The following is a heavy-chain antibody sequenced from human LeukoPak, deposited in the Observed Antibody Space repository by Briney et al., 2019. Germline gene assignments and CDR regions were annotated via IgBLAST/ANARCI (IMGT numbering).Heavy chain of an antibody. Sequence: PSETLSLTCTVSGGSIRSNYWSWIRQPAGKGLEWIGRIYTSGSTNYNPSLKSRVTMSLDTSKKQFSLKLRSVTAADTAVYYCARGDRSSTSCPYYYYGMDVWGQGTTVTVSS. J-gene: IGHJ6*02. CDR1: GGSIRSNY. V-gene: IGHV4-4*07. D-gene: IGHD2-2*01. CDR3: ARGDRSSTSCPYYYYGMDV. CDR2: IYTSGST.